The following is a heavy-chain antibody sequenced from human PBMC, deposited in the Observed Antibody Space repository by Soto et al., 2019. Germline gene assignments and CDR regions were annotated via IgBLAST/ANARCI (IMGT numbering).Heavy chain of an antibody. CDR1: GGSIGSYY. J-gene: IGHJ6*02. V-gene: IGHV4-59*13. CDR2: IYYSGST. D-gene: IGHD6-13*01. Sequence: SETLSLTCTVSGGSIGSYYWSWIGQRPGKGLEWIGYIYYSGSTNYNPSLKSRVTISVDTSKNQFSLKLSSVTAADTAVYYCARDQYSSSPLYYYGMDVWGQGTTVTVSS. CDR3: ARDQYSSSPLYYYGMDV.